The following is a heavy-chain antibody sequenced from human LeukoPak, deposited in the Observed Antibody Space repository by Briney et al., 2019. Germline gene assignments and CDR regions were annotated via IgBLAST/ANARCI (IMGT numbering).Heavy chain of an antibody. CDR3: ARDNTRWSLDY. V-gene: IGHV1-46*01. J-gene: IGHJ4*02. CDR2: INPSDGGT. Sequence: ASVKLSCNASGYTFTSSKIHWVRQAPGQGLEWMGIINPGQGLEWMGIINPSDGGTSYTQKFQGRVTMTGDTSSGTFYMDLTSLASDDTAVYCCARDNTRWSLDYWGQGTLVTVSS. D-gene: IGHD2-15*01. CDR1: GYTFTSSK.